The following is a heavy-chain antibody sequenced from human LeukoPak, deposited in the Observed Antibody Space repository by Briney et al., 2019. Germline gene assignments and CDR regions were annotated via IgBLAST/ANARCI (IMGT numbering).Heavy chain of an antibody. V-gene: IGHV1-69*05. J-gene: IGHJ4*02. Sequence: SVKVSCKASGGTFSSYAVSWVRQAPGQGLEWMGGIIPIFGTANYAQKFQGRVTITTDESTSTAYMELSSLRSEDTAVYYCARAAATVTRHLDYWGQGTLVTVSS. CDR1: GGTFSSYA. CDR2: IIPIFGTA. D-gene: IGHD4-17*01. CDR3: ARAAATVTRHLDY.